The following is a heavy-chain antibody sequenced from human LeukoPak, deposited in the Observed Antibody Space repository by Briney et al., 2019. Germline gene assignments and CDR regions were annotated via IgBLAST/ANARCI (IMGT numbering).Heavy chain of an antibody. CDR2: IIPIFGTA. CDR1: GGTFSSYA. J-gene: IGHJ3*02. CDR3: ARGSSRSPRDAFDI. V-gene: IGHV1-69*05. Sequence: SVKVSCKASGGTFSSYAISWVRQAPGQGLEWMGGIIPIFGTANYAQNFQGRVTMTRDMSTSTVYMELSSLKSEDTAVYYCARGSSRSPRDAFDIWGQGTMVTVSS.